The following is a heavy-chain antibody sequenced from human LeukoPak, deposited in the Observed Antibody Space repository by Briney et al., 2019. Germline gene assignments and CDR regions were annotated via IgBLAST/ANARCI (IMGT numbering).Heavy chain of an antibody. Sequence: PGGSLRLSCAASGFAFSDYYMSWIRQAPGKGLEWVSYIRSSDTTIYYADSVKGRFTISRDNARNSLYLQMNSLRDEDTAVYYCARGHYGLDSWGQGTLVTVSS. J-gene: IGHJ4*02. CDR2: IRSSDTTI. CDR3: ARGHYGLDS. D-gene: IGHD4-17*01. V-gene: IGHV3-11*01. CDR1: GFAFSDYY.